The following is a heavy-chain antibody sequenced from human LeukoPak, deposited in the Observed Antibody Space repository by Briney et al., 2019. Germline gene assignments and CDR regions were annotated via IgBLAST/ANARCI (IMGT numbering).Heavy chain of an antibody. Sequence: GASVTVSCKVSGYTLTELSMHWVRQAPGKGLEWMGGFDPEDGETIYAQKFQGRVTMTEDTSTDTAYMELSSLRSEDTAVYYCATRSSSWLNFDYWGQGTLVTVSS. V-gene: IGHV1-24*01. J-gene: IGHJ4*02. CDR2: FDPEDGET. CDR3: ATRSSSWLNFDY. CDR1: GYTLTELS. D-gene: IGHD6-13*01.